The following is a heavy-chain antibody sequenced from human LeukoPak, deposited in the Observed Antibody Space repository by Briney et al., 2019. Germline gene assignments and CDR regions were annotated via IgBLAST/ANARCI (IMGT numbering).Heavy chain of an antibody. Sequence: PSETLSLTCAVYGGSFSGYYWSWIRQPPGKGLEWIGEINHSGSTNYNPSLKSRVTISVDTSKNQFSLQLSSVTAADTAVYYCARAYSSSWVADYWGQGTLVTVSS. CDR3: ARAYSSSWVADY. D-gene: IGHD6-13*01. CDR2: INHSGST. V-gene: IGHV4-34*01. CDR1: GGSFSGYY. J-gene: IGHJ4*02.